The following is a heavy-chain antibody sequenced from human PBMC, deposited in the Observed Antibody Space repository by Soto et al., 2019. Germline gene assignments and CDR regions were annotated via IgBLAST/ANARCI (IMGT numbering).Heavy chain of an antibody. Sequence: QVQLQQWGAGLLKPSETLSLTCAVYGGSFSGYYWSWIRQPPGKGLEWIGEINHSGSTNYNPSLKSRLTISVDTSKNQFSLKLSSVTAADTAVYYCARARSAPYCSGGSCYSLYYYYYMDVWGKGTTVTVSS. J-gene: IGHJ6*03. CDR2: INHSGST. D-gene: IGHD2-15*01. CDR1: GGSFSGYY. CDR3: ARARSAPYCSGGSCYSLYYYYYMDV. V-gene: IGHV4-34*01.